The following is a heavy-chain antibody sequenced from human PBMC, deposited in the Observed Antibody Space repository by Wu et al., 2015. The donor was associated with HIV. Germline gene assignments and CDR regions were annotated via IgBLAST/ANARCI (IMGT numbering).Heavy chain of an antibody. D-gene: IGHD1-26*01. J-gene: IGHJ6*02. V-gene: IGHV1-18*01. CDR2: ISTYNNNT. Sequence: QVQLVQSGADVKKPGASLKVSCKASGYTFTGKYIHWVRQAPGQGLEWMGWISTYNNNTNYAQKFQGRVTMSTDTSTTTAYMELRSLKSDDTAVYYCARDPGAYGYSDMDVWGQGTTVTVSS. CDR3: ARDPGAYGYSDMDV. CDR1: GYTFTGKY.